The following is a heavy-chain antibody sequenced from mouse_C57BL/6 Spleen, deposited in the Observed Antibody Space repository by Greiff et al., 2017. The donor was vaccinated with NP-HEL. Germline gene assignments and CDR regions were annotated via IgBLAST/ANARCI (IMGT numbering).Heavy chain of an antibody. CDR3: ARDSSGYDDY. J-gene: IGHJ2*01. CDR1: GYTFTSYG. D-gene: IGHD3-2*02. V-gene: IGHV1-81*01. CDR2: IYPRSGNT. Sequence: VQLQQSGAELARPGASVKLSCKASGYTFTSYGISWVKQRTGQGLEWIGEIYPRSGNTYYNEKFKGKATLTADKSSSTAYMELRSLTSEDSAVYFCARDSSGYDDYWGQGTTLTVSS.